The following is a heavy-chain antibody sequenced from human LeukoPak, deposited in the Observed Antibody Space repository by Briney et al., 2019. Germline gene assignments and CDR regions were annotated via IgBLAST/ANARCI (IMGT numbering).Heavy chain of an antibody. J-gene: IGHJ4*02. D-gene: IGHD3-3*01. CDR1: GFIVSDHY. CDR3: AKDRITIFGVSWDY. V-gene: IGHV3-53*01. CDR2: MYSSGNI. Sequence: PGGSLRLSCAASGFIVSDHYMGWVRQAPGKGLDWVSVMYSSGNIHYADSVEGRFTISRDNSKNTLYLQMNSLRAEDTAVYYCAKDRITIFGVSWDYWGQGTLVTVSS.